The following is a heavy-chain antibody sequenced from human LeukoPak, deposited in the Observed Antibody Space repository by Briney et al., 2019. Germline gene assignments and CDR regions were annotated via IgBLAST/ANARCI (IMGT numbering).Heavy chain of an antibody. CDR1: GGSVSSGTYY. J-gene: IGHJ4*02. CDR2: IYYSGST. D-gene: IGHD3-10*01. CDR3: ARAAWFGEQAAPLFDY. V-gene: IGHV4-61*01. Sequence: KPSETLSLTCTVSGGSVSSGTYYWSWIRQPPGKGLEWIGYIYYSGSTNYNPSLKSRVIVSVDTSKNQCSLKLSSVTAADTAVYYCARAAWFGEQAAPLFDYWGQGTLVTVSS.